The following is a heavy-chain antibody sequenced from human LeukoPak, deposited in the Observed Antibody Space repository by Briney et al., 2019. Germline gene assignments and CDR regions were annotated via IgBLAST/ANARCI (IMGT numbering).Heavy chain of an antibody. Sequence: PGGSLRLSCAASGFTFSSYWMQWVRQAPGKGLVWVSRIKNDGSVTNYADSVKGRYTISRDNAKNTLYLQMNSLGAEDTAVYYCARYNAAAGDYWGQGTLVTVSS. J-gene: IGHJ4*02. CDR1: GFTFSSYW. V-gene: IGHV3-74*01. CDR2: IKNDGSVT. CDR3: ARYNAAAGDY. D-gene: IGHD6-13*01.